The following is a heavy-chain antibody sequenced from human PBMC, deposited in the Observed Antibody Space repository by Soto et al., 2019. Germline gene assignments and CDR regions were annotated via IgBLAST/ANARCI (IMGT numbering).Heavy chain of an antibody. CDR2: IYWDDVK. D-gene: IGHD3-9*01. Sequence: QITLKESGPTLVKPTQTLTLTCTFSGFSLNNDAVSVAWIRQSPGEALEWLALIYWDDVKNFNPSLKTSLSVSKDTSKNQVVLTMANMDPVYTGTYYCAHRRSVYRYFDAWGQGIPVTVSS. J-gene: IGHJ1*01. V-gene: IGHV2-5*02. CDR1: GFSLNNDAVS. CDR3: AHRRSVYRYFDA.